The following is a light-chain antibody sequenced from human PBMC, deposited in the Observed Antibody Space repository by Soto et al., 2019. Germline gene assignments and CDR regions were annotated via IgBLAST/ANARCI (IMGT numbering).Light chain of an antibody. V-gene: IGKV3-20*01. CDR3: QQYGSSPS. CDR1: QSVSSSY. J-gene: IGKJ4*01. CDR2: GAS. Sequence: EIVMTQSPVTLSVSPGERATLSCRASQSVSSSYLAWYQQKPGQAPRLLIYGASSRATGIPDRFSGSGSGTDFTLTISRLEPEDFAVYYCQQYGSSPSFGGGTKVDIK.